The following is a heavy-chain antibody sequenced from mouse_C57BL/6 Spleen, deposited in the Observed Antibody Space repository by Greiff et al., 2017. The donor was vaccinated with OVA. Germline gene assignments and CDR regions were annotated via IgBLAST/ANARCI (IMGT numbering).Heavy chain of an antibody. CDR1: GFTFSSYA. CDR3: ASLYYYGSSPMDY. CDR2: ISDGGSYT. V-gene: IGHV5-4*03. Sequence: EVKVVESGGGLVKPGGSLKLSCAASGFTFSSYAMYWVRQTPEKRLEWVATISDGGSYTYYPDNVKCRVTNSKDNAKNNLYLQMSHLKAEDTAMYYCASLYYYGSSPMDYWGQGTSVTVSS. D-gene: IGHD1-1*01. J-gene: IGHJ4*01.